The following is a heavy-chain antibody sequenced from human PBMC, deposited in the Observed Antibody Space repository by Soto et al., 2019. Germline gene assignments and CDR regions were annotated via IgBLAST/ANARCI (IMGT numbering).Heavy chain of an antibody. CDR3: AKGPDSSGFQNWFDP. J-gene: IGHJ5*02. Sequence: PGGSLRLSCAASGFTFSSYSMNWVRQAPGKGLEWVSAISGSGGSTYYADSVKGRFTISRDNSKNTLYLQMNSLRAEDTAVYYCAKGPDSSGFQNWFDPWGQGTLVTVSS. CDR1: GFTFSSYS. V-gene: IGHV3-23*01. D-gene: IGHD6-19*01. CDR2: ISGSGGST.